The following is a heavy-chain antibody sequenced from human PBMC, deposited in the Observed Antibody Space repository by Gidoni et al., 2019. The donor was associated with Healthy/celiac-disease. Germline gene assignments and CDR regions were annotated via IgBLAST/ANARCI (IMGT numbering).Heavy chain of an antibody. V-gene: IGHV4-59*01. D-gene: IGHD5-18*01. CDR1: GGSISSYY. CDR2: IYYSGSP. J-gene: IGHJ4*02. CDR3: ARGGYSYGGFDY. Sequence: QVQLQASGPGLVKPSETLSLTCTFSGGSISSYYWSWIRQPPGKGLEWIGYIYYSGSPNYNPALKSRVTISVEKYKNQFSLKLSSVNAAETAVYYCARGGYSYGGFDYWGQGNLVNVSS.